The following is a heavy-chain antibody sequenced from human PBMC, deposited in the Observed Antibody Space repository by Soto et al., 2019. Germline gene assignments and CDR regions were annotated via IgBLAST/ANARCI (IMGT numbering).Heavy chain of an antibody. CDR2: IGGRTGTT. Sequence: GASLRLSCAASGFTFRNYDLSCVRQAPGKGLEWFSLIGGRTGTTYYADSVKGRCTISRDNSQNTVDLQMNSLRAEDTAIYYCAKVFGVGIPGGTAISDYWGQGNPVTVSS. J-gene: IGHJ4*02. CDR1: GFTFRNYD. CDR3: AKVFGVGIPGGTAISDY. V-gene: IGHV3-23*01. D-gene: IGHD2-2*01.